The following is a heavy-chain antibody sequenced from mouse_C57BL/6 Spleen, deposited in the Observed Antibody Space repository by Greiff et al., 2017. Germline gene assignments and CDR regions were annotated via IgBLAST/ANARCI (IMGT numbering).Heavy chain of an antibody. CDR2: INPGSGGT. V-gene: IGHV1-54*01. CDR3: ARGGFYGNYDY. J-gene: IGHJ2*01. CDR1: GYAFTNYL. D-gene: IGHD2-1*01. Sequence: QVQLKESGAELVRPGTSVKVSCKASGYAFTNYLIEWVKQRPGQGLEWIGVINPGSGGTNYNEKFKGKATLTADKSSSTAYMQLSSLTSEDSAVYCCARGGFYGNYDYWGQGTTLTVSS.